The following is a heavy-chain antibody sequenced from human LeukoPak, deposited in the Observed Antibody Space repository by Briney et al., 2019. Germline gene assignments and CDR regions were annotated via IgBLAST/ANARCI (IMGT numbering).Heavy chain of an antibody. CDR1: GGSISSSSYY. J-gene: IGHJ5*02. CDR3: ARVRRLGYCSSTSCYADWFDP. Sequence: SETLSLTRTVSGGSISSSSYYWGWIRQPPGKGLEWIGSIYYSGSTYYNPSLKSRVTISVDTSKNQFSLKLSSVTAADTAVYYCARVRRLGYCSSTSCYADWFDPWGQGTLVTVSS. D-gene: IGHD2-2*01. CDR2: IYYSGST. V-gene: IGHV4-39*01.